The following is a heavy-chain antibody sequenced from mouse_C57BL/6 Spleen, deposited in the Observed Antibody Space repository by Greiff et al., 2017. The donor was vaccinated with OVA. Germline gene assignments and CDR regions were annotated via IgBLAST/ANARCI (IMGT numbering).Heavy chain of an antibody. D-gene: IGHD1-1*01. CDR3: TRDQGDYYGSSYGYFDV. CDR2: ISSGGDYI. CDR1: GFTFSSYA. V-gene: IGHV5-9-1*02. J-gene: IGHJ1*03. Sequence: EVQLVESGEGLVKPGGSLKLSCAASGFTFSSYAMSWVRQTPEKRLEWVAYISSGGDYIYYADTVKGRFTISRDNARNTLYLQMSSLKSEDTAMYYCTRDQGDYYGSSYGYFDVWGTGTTVTVSS.